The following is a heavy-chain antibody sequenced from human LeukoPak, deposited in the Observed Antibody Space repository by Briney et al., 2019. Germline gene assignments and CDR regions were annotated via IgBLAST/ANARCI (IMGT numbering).Heavy chain of an antibody. J-gene: IGHJ4*02. CDR1: GFTFSGYW. D-gene: IGHD4/OR15-4a*01. CDR3: ARRAGAYSHPYDY. V-gene: IGHV3-7*03. CDR2: IKQDGSEK. Sequence: PGGSLRLSCAASGFTFSGYWMTWVRQAPGKGLEWVAIIKQDGSEKYSVDSVKGRFTISRDNSKNTLYLQMNSLRAEDTAVYYCARRAGAYSHPYDYWGQGTLVTVSS.